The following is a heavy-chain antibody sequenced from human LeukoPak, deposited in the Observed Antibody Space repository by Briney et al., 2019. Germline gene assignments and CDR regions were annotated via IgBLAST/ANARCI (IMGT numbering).Heavy chain of an antibody. D-gene: IGHD6-13*01. V-gene: IGHV4-4*07. CDR1: GAHISNYY. Sequence: PSETLSLTCTVSGAHISNYYWTWVRQSAAQGLEWIGRLHASESTIYNPSLKSRVTMSIDTSKDQLSLTLTSVTAADTAVYYCGSLIGAAGSPRGTVDCWGQGTLVTVSS. J-gene: IGHJ4*02. CDR2: LHASEST. CDR3: GSLIGAAGSPRGTVDC.